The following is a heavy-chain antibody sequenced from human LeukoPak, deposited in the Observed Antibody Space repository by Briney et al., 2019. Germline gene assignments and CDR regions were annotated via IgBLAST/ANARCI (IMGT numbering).Heavy chain of an antibody. V-gene: IGHV3-30-3*02. J-gene: IGHJ4*02. CDR3: AKQSTYFGSGSYNSPSYFFDY. CDR1: GFTFSSYA. Sequence: GRSLRLSCAASGFTFSSYAMHWVRQAPGKGLEWVAVISYDGSNKYYADSVKGRFTISRDNSKNTLYLQMNSLRAEDTAVYYCAKQSTYFGSGSYNSPSYFFDYWGQGALVTVSS. CDR2: ISYDGSNK. D-gene: IGHD3-10*01.